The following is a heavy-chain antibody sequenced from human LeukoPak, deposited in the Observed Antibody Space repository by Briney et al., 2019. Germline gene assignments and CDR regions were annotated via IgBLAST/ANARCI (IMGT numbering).Heavy chain of an antibody. V-gene: IGHV4-59*01. CDR2: IYYSGST. CDR3: ARVSYDGSGYYPYYFDY. D-gene: IGHD3-22*01. Sequence: SETLSLTCTVSGGSISNYYWSWMRQPPGKGLECIGYIYYSGSTNYNPSLKGRVTISIDTSKNQFSLKVSSVTAADTAVYYCARVSYDGSGYYPYYFDYWGQGTLVTVSS. CDR1: GGSISNYY. J-gene: IGHJ4*02.